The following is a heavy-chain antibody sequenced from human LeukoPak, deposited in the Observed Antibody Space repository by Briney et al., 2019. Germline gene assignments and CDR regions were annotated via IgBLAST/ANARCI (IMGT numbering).Heavy chain of an antibody. CDR1: GGSISSYY. CDR3: ASIAYCGGDCYLGGWYFAL. J-gene: IGHJ2*01. Sequence: KPSETLSLTCTVSGGSISSYYWSWIRQPPAKGLEWIGDIYNNGSTNYNPSFKSRVTISVDTSKNQFSLKLSSVTAADTAVYYCASIAYCGGDCYLGGWYFALWGRGTLVSVSS. V-gene: IGHV4-59*01. D-gene: IGHD2-21*02. CDR2: IYNNGST.